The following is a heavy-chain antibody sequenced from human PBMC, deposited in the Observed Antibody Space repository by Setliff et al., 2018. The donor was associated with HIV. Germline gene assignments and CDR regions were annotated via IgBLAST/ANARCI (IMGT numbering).Heavy chain of an antibody. D-gene: IGHD2-21*02. CDR3: ARGVGYCAGDCYSTYYYDYMDV. J-gene: IGHJ6*03. CDR1: GGTFSSYT. V-gene: IGHV1-69*13. Sequence: AVKVSCKASGGTFSSYTISWVRQAPGQGIEWMGGIVPIFGTTKSAQKFQGRVTITADESTSTAYMGLNGLRSEDTAVYYCARGVGYCAGDCYSTYYYDYMDVWGKATTVPVSS. CDR2: IVPIFGTT.